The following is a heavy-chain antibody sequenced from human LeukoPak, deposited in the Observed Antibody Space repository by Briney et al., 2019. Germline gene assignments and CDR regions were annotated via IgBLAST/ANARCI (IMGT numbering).Heavy chain of an antibody. CDR2: ISSSADST. V-gene: IGHV3-23*01. CDR3: AKSRQGGAYDSLDY. J-gene: IGHJ4*02. D-gene: IGHD5-12*01. Sequence: GGSLRLSFAASSFTFRSYAMSWVRQAPGKGLEWVSTISSSADSTHYADSVKGRLSISRDNSKNPLYLQMNSLRAEDTAVYYCAKSRQGGAYDSLDYWGQGTLVTVSS. CDR1: SFTFRSYA.